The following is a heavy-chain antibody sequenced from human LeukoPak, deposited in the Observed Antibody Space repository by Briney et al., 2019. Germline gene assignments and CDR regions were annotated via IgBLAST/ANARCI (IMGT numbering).Heavy chain of an antibody. J-gene: IGHJ4*02. V-gene: IGHV4-39*07. CDR3: ARERNYDYVWGSYRYSRYFDY. CDR1: GGSISSSSYY. Sequence: SETLSLTCTVSGGSISSSSYYWGWIRQPPGKGLEWIGSIYYSGSTYYNPSLKSRVTISVDTSKNQFSLKLSSVTAADTAVYYCARERNYDYVWGSYRYSRYFDYWGQGTLVTVSS. D-gene: IGHD3-16*02. CDR2: IYYSGST.